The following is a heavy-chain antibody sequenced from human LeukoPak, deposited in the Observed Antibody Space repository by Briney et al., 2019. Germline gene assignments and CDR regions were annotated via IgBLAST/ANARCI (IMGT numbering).Heavy chain of an antibody. CDR3: ARDPISSNWPRGHFFDP. D-gene: IGHD3-3*02. Sequence: ASVKIFCKASGYRFTSYYVNWVRQAPGQGLEWMGIINPNGGGTKYTGKFQGRVTMTRDTSTSTVYMELSSLRPDDTAVYYCARDPISSNWPRGHFFDPWGQGTLVTVSS. V-gene: IGHV1-46*01. J-gene: IGHJ5*02. CDR1: GYRFTSYY. CDR2: INPNGGGT.